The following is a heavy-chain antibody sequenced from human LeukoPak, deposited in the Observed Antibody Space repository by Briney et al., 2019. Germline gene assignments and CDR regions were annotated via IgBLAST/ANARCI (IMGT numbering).Heavy chain of an antibody. CDR3: ARDDGSTTVLNWFDP. J-gene: IGHJ5*02. CDR1: GGSISSYY. V-gene: IGHV4-59*12. D-gene: IGHD2/OR15-2a*01. CDR2: IYYSGST. Sequence: SETLSLTCTVSGGSISSYYWSWIRQPPGKGLEWIGYIYYSGSTNYNPSLKSRVTISVDTSKNQFSLKLNSVTAADTAVYYCARDDGSTTVLNWFDPWGQGTLVTVSS.